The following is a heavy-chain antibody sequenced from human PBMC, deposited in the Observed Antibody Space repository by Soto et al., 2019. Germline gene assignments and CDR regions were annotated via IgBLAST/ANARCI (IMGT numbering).Heavy chain of an antibody. D-gene: IGHD3-22*01. Sequence: EVQLVESGGRLIQPGGCLRLACAASGFTFRNYALNWVRQAPGKGLEWVSYISSTGTTKYYADSVKGRFAVSRDNTHDALYQQLDSLRADDSAVYFCAKTYYYESSGYDYYYGSDGWGQGTTVTVFS. CDR3: AKTYYYESSGYDYYYGSDG. V-gene: IGHV3-48*01. J-gene: IGHJ6*02. CDR2: ISSTGTTK. CDR1: GFTFRNYA.